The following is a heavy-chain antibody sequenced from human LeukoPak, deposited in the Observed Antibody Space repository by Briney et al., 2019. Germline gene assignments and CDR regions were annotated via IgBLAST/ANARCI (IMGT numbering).Heavy chain of an antibody. CDR1: GSTFSSYA. D-gene: IGHD6-19*01. Sequence: PGGSLRLSCAASGSTFSSYAMSWVRQAPGKGLEWVAFIRYDGSNKYYADSVKGRFTISRDNSKNTLYLQMNSLRAEDTAVYYCAKEGSAVGNYFDYWGQGTLVTVSS. CDR2: IRYDGSNK. J-gene: IGHJ4*02. V-gene: IGHV3-30*02. CDR3: AKEGSAVGNYFDY.